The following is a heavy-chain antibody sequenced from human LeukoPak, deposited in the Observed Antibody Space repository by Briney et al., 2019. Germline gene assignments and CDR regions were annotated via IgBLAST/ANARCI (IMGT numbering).Heavy chain of an antibody. CDR1: GGSISSYY. CDR3: ARDGCSGGSCPLRANAFDI. CDR2: IYYSGST. V-gene: IGHV4-59*01. Sequence: SETLSLTCTVSGGSISSYYWSWIRQPPGKGLEWIGYIYYSGSTNYNPSLKSRVTISVDTSKNQFSLKLSSVTAADTAVYYCARDGCSGGSCPLRANAFDIWGQGTMVTVS. D-gene: IGHD2-15*01. J-gene: IGHJ3*02.